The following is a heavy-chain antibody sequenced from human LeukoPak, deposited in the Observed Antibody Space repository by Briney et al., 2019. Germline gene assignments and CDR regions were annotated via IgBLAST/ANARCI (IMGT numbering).Heavy chain of an antibody. J-gene: IGHJ3*02. CDR1: GDSINDYY. D-gene: IGHD3-22*01. CDR2: IYYSGST. Sequence: SETLSLTCTVSGDSINDYYRSWIRQPPGNRLEWIGWIYYSGSTMYSPSLESRVTISLDTSRTQFSLDLNSVTAADTAVYYCARHAGFGSGYYHDAFDIWGQGSMVIVSS. V-gene: IGHV4-59*08. CDR3: ARHAGFGSGYYHDAFDI.